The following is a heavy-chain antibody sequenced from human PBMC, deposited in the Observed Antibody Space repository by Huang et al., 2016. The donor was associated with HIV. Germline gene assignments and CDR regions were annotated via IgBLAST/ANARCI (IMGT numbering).Heavy chain of an antibody. J-gene: IGHJ4*02. CDR2: LNPKNGAT. D-gene: IGHD5-12*01. CDR3: TRDGVAPDEEFDY. V-gene: IGHV1-2*02. Sequence: QVQLVQSGAEVKKPGASVQVSCKPSGYTFADYFLHWWRQDPGQGLEWMAWLNPKNGATNYAQKFLGRVTVTGDTAINTAYMEFSGLTSDDTANYYCTRDGVAPDEEFDYWGQGTLIIVSS. CDR1: GYTFADYF.